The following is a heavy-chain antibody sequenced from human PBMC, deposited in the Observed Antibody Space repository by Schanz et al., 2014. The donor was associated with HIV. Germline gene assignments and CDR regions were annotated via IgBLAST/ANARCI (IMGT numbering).Heavy chain of an antibody. CDR1: GFTFSKYG. V-gene: IGHV3-30*03. CDR2: TSYVANNE. Sequence: QVQLVESGGGVVQPGRSLRLSCASSGFTFSKYGIHWVRQAPGKGLEWVAVTSYVANNEKYADSVKGRFTVSRDFSRNTLYLQMNSLRVEDTAVYYCARDVEHSSIGVPMDVWGQGTTVTVSS. J-gene: IGHJ6*02. CDR3: ARDVEHSSIGVPMDV. D-gene: IGHD6-6*01.